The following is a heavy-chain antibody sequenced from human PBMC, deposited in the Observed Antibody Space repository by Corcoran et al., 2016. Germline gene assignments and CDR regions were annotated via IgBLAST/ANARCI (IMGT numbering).Heavy chain of an antibody. CDR2: INPSGGST. CDR3: ARARGTTVSQPYFDY. Sequence: QVQLVQSGAEVKKPGASVKVSCKASGYTFTSYFMHWVRQAPGQGLEWMGIINPSGGSTSYAQTFQGRGTMTRDTSTSTVYMELSSLRSEDTAVYYCARARGTTVSQPYFDYWGQGTLVTGSS. V-gene: IGHV1-46*01. J-gene: IGHJ4*02. CDR1: GYTFTSYF. D-gene: IGHD2-2*01.